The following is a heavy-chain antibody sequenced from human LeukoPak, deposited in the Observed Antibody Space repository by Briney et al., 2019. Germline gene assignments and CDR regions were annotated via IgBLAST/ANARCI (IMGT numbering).Heavy chain of an antibody. D-gene: IGHD6-6*01. J-gene: IGHJ4*02. CDR1: GVSLSDSY. CDR2: VSDRGGA. V-gene: IGHV4-59*12. CDR3: ATNALLVPSTFDS. Sequence: SETLSLTCSVSGVSLSDSYWSWIRQSPGKAMEWIGYVSDRGGASYNSSLKGRVTISPDTSKNQFSLKLNSVTAADTAVYYCATNALLVPSTFDSWGRGTLVTVSS.